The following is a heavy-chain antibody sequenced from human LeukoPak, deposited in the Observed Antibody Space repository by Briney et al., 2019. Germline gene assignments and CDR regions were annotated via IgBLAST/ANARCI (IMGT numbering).Heavy chain of an antibody. CDR1: GYTFTSYY. V-gene: IGHV1-46*01. Sequence: ASVKVSCKASGYTFTSYYMHWVRQAPGQGLEWMGIINPSGGSTSYAQKFQGRVTMTRDMSTSTVYMELSSLRSEDTAVYYCARDPYHYGSGSPNLPRYYFDYWGQGTLVTVSS. D-gene: IGHD3-10*01. J-gene: IGHJ4*02. CDR2: INPSGGST. CDR3: ARDPYHYGSGSPNLPRYYFDY.